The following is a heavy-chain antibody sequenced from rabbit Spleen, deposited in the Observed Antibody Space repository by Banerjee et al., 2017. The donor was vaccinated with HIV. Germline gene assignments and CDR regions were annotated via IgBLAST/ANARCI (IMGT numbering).Heavy chain of an antibody. CDR1: GFSFSNSYY. J-gene: IGHJ4*01. D-gene: IGHD1-1*01. Sequence: QEQLVESGGGLVQSGASLTLTCTASGFSFSNSYYMCWVRQAPGKGLEWIACINAATAKPVYATWAKGRFTISRTSSTTVPLRMTILAAADTATYFCAIDLVAVIGCNFNLWGPGTLVTVS. V-gene: IGHV1S45*01. CDR3: AIDLVAVIGCNFNL. CDR2: INAATAKP.